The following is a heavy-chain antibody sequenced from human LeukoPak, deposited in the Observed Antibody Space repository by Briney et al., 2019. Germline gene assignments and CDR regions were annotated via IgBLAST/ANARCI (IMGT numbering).Heavy chain of an antibody. V-gene: IGHV3-30*18. D-gene: IGHD4-17*01. CDR3: AKGFTVTTTD. J-gene: IGHJ4*02. Sequence: PGGSLRLSCAASGFTFSTYGIHWVRQAPGKGLEWVAVISYDGSNKYYADSVKGRFTISRDNSKNTLYLQMNSLRTEDTAVYYCAKGFTVTTTDWGQGTLVTVSS. CDR2: ISYDGSNK. CDR1: GFTFSTYG.